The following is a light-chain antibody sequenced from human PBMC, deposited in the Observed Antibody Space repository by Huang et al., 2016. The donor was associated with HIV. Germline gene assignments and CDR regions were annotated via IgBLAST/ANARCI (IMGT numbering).Light chain of an antibody. CDR3: QQYNNWPPT. CDR1: QSVSSD. CDR2: GAS. Sequence: EIVMTQSPATLSVSPGERATLACRDSQSVSSDLAWYQQKPVQPPRLLIFGASTMATGAPARFSVSGSGTEFTLTISSLQSEGFAVYYCQQYNNWPPTFGQGTKVEIK. J-gene: IGKJ1*01. V-gene: IGKV3-15*01.